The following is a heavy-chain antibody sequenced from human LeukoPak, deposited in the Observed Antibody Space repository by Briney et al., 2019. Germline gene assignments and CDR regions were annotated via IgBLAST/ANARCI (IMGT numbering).Heavy chain of an antibody. V-gene: IGHV3-74*01. CDR1: GFTFSSYW. CDR2: IDHDGSST. J-gene: IGHJ5*02. D-gene: IGHD4-17*01. CDR3: AREVSGDPWYNWFDP. Sequence: GGSLRLSCAASGFTFSSYWMHWVRQAPAKGLVWVSRIDHDGSSTRYADSVKGRFTISRNNAKNTLYLQMNSLRAEDMAVYYCAREVSGDPWYNWFDPWGQGTLVTVSS.